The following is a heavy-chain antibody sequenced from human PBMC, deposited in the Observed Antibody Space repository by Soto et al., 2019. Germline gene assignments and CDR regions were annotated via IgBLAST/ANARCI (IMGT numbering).Heavy chain of an antibody. D-gene: IGHD3-3*01. CDR3: ARRLEWYQGYGMDV. CDR2: INDSGSS. Sequence: LSRTCAVYGGSFSDYYWSWIRQPPGKGLEWIGEINDSGSSHYNPSLKSRVTMSVDTSKNQFSLRLRSLTAADTAMYYCARRLEWYQGYGMDVWGQGTTVTVSS. J-gene: IGHJ6*02. V-gene: IGHV4-34*01. CDR1: GGSFSDYY.